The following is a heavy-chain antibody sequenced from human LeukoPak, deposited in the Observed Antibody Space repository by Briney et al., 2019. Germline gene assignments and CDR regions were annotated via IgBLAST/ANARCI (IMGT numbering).Heavy chain of an antibody. CDR2: IYYSGST. CDR1: SGSISTSNYY. J-gene: IGHJ4*02. Sequence: SETLSLTCTVSSGSISTSNYYWGWVRQPPGKGLEWIGYIYYSGSTNYNPSPKSRVTISVDTSKNQFSLKLSSVTAADTAVYYCAARIVGASNYFDYWGQGTLVTVSS. CDR3: AARIVGASNYFDY. D-gene: IGHD1-26*01. V-gene: IGHV4-61*05.